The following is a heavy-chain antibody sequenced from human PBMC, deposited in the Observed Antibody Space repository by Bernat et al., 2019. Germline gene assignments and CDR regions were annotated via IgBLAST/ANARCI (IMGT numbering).Heavy chain of an antibody. CDR2: IRSKAKSYAA. CDR1: GFTFSGAA. J-gene: IGHJ4*02. CDR3: VRRRTDDSSGYFDY. V-gene: IGHV3-73*01. Sequence: EVQLVESGGGLVQPGGSLKLSCAVSGFTFSGAAIHWVRQASGKGLEWVGRIRSKAKSYAAAYAASVKGRFTISRDDSKNTAYLQMNSLQTEDTAVYYCVRRRTDDSSGYFDYWGQGTLVTVSS. D-gene: IGHD3-22*01.